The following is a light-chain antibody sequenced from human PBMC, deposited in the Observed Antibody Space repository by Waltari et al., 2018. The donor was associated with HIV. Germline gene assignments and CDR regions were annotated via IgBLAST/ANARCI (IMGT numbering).Light chain of an antibody. V-gene: IGLV1-47*01. CDR2: RNN. Sequence: QSVLTQPPSASGPPRQSVTISCSGSSPNLRTNYVYWYPQLPGTAPKLLIYRNNQRTSGVPDRFSGSKSGTSASLAISGLRSEDEADYYCAAWDDSLSGVVFGGGTKLTVL. CDR3: AAWDDSLSGVV. J-gene: IGLJ2*01. CDR1: SPNLRTNY.